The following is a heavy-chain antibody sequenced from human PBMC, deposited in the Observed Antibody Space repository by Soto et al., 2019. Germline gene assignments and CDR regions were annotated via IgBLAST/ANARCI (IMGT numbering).Heavy chain of an antibody. Sequence: EVQLVESGGGLVQPGRSLRLSCAASGFTFDDYAMHWVRQAPGKGLEWVSGISWNSGSIGYADSVKGRFTISRDNAKNSLYLQMNRLRAEDTALYYCAKDRGAVSRRGLDYWGQGTLVTVSS. V-gene: IGHV3-9*01. CDR1: GFTFDDYA. CDR2: ISWNSGSI. D-gene: IGHD3-10*01. J-gene: IGHJ4*02. CDR3: AKDRGAVSRRGLDY.